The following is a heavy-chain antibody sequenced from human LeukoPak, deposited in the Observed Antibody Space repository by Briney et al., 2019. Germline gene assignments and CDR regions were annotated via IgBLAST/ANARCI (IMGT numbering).Heavy chain of an antibody. Sequence: GGSLRLSCAASGLTFSSYSMNWIRRVLGKGLEWISYISSSSSTIYYADSVQGRFTISRDNDRNSLYLQMDSLRDEDTAVYYCAKQLGYCSDGSCYFPYWGQGTLVTVSS. CDR3: AKQLGYCSDGSCYFPY. D-gene: IGHD2-15*01. CDR2: ISSSSSTI. V-gene: IGHV3-48*02. CDR1: GLTFSSYS. J-gene: IGHJ4*02.